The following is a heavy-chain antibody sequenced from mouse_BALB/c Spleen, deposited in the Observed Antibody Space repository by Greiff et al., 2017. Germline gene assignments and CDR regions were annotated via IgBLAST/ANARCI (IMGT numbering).Heavy chain of an antibody. CDR3: NAWGNYETY. Sequence: EVKLVESGAELVRSGASVKLSCTASGFNIKDYYMHWVKQRPEQGLEWIGWIDPENGDTEYAPKFQGKATMTADTSSNTAYLQLSSLTSEDTAVYYCNAWGNYETYWGQGTLVTVSA. CDR1: GFNIKDYY. V-gene: IGHV14-4*02. J-gene: IGHJ3*01. CDR2: IDPENGDT. D-gene: IGHD2-1*01.